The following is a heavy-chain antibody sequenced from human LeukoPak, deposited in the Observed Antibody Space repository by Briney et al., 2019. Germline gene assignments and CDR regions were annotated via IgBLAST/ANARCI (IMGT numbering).Heavy chain of an antibody. CDR1: GSISSYY. D-gene: IGHD6-19*01. V-gene: IGHV4-59*01. CDR2: IYDSGST. Sequence: PSETLSLTCTVSGSISSYYWSWIRQPPGKGLEWIGYIYDSGSTNYNPSLKSRVTMSIDTSKNQFSLNLSSVTAADTAVYYCARHGSRWSFDYWGQGTLVTVSS. CDR3: ARHGSRWSFDY. J-gene: IGHJ4*02.